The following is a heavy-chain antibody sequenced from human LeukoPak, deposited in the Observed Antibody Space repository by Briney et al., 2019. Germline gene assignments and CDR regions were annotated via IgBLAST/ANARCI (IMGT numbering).Heavy chain of an antibody. J-gene: IGHJ5*02. CDR2: IYYSGST. CDR1: GGSISSGDYY. D-gene: IGHD1-26*01. CDR3: ARIVGATTGWFDP. Sequence: SSETLSLTCTVSGGSISSGDYYWSWIRQPPGKGLEWIGYIYYSGSTYHNPSLKSRVTISVDTSKNQFSLKLSSVTAADTAVYYCARIVGATTGWFDPWGQGTLVTVSS. V-gene: IGHV4-30-4*01.